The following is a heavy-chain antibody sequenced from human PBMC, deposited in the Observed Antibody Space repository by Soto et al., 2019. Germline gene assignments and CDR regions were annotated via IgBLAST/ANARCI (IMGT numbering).Heavy chain of an antibody. CDR2: IYNSGSS. J-gene: IGHJ4*02. CDR1: GVSISSGGYY. V-gene: IGHV4-31*03. CDR3: ARVHRYCSGGSCYLLDY. D-gene: IGHD2-15*01. Sequence: SETLSLTCTVSGVSISSGGYYWSWIRQRPGTGLEWIGFIYNSGSSHYNPSLQSRVTISGDASKNQFSLKVTSVTAADTAVYYCARVHRYCSGGSCYLLDYWGQGALVTVSS.